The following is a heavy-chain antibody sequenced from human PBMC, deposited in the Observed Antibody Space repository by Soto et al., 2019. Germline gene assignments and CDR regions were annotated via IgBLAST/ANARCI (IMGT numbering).Heavy chain of an antibody. V-gene: IGHV3-21*05. CDR2: ISSSSTYI. CDR3: ARDTNYCASGSGFDY. J-gene: IGHJ4*02. D-gene: IGHD3-10*01. CDR1: GFTFSSYS. Sequence: GESLKISCAASGFTFSSYSMSWVRQAPGKGLEWVSYISSSSTYIHYGDSVKGRFTISRDNAKNSLNLQMNSLRADHTAVYFYARDTNYCASGSGFDYWGQGILVTVSS.